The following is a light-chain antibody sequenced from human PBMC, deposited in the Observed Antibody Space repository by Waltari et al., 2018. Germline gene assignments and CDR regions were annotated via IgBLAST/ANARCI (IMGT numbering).Light chain of an antibody. CDR1: QNIDNY. CDR2: SVS. Sequence: DIQMTQSPSPLSAFVGDRVAITYRASQNIDNYLHCYQQKPREAPVLLLFSVSSPQSAVPSRFSGSGAETDFTLSIRCLQPEGSAIYYCQQNYNDPTTFGQGTRVEVK. CDR3: QQNYNDPTT. V-gene: IGKV1-39*01. J-gene: IGKJ1*01.